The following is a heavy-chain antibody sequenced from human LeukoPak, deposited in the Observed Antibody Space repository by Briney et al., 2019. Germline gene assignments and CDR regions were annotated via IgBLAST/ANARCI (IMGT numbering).Heavy chain of an antibody. CDR3: ARGAWATRLGS. Sequence: SSETLSLTSAVYGESLNSYYWSWVRQPPGEGLEWIGEIYESGTTEYNPSLKSRVTISMVPSKQQFSLSLSSVTAADTAVYYCARGAWATRLGSWGLGTPVIVSS. J-gene: IGHJ4*02. V-gene: IGHV4-34*01. CDR2: IYESGTT. CDR1: GESLNSYY. D-gene: IGHD2-15*01.